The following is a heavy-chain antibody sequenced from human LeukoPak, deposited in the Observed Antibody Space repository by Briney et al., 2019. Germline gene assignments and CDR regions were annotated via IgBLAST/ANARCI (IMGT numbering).Heavy chain of an antibody. D-gene: IGHD6-19*01. V-gene: IGHV4-4*09. CDR3: ARFHSGPGGWYVLWYFEL. CDR2: IYNSEST. Sequence: SETLSLTCTVSGGSVSSYYWSWIRQPPGKGLEWIGYIYNSESTKYNSSLESRGTLSVDTSQNQLFLKLTSVTAEDTAVYYCARFHSGPGGWYVLWYFELWGRGTLVTVSS. CDR1: GGSVSSYY. J-gene: IGHJ2*01.